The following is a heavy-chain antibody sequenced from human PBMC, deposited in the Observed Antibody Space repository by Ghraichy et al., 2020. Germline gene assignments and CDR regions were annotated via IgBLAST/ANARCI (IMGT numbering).Heavy chain of an antibody. J-gene: IGHJ5*02. CDR1: GGSISSYY. D-gene: IGHD2-2*01. V-gene: IGHV4-59*08. CDR2: IYYSGST. CDR3: VRSCSSTSCYHQPASGWFDP. Sequence: ETLSLTCTVSGGSISSYYWSWIRQPPGKGLEWIGYIYYSGSTNYNPSLKSRVTISVDTSKNQFSLKLSSVTAADTAVYYCVRSCSSTSCYHQPASGWFDPWGQGTLVTVSS.